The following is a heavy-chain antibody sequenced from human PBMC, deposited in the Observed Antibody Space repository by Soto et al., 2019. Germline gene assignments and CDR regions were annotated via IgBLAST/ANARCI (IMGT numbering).Heavy chain of an antibody. V-gene: IGHV1-8*01. CDR2: VNPSSGNT. Sequence: QAQLVQSGAEVKRPGASVKVSCEASGYTFTTYDINWVRQASGQGLEWMGCVNPSSGNTVYAQKFHGRVTMTRDTSISTAYMELSSLKSDDTAIYYCARASMYIWNDHWGQGTLVTVSS. CDR1: GYTFTTYD. D-gene: IGHD1-20*01. CDR3: ARASMYIWNDH. J-gene: IGHJ5*02.